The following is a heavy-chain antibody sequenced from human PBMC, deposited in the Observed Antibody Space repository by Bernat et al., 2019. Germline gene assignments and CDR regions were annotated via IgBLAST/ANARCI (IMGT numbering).Heavy chain of an antibody. CDR2: ISYDGSNK. D-gene: IGHD3-10*01. Sequence: QVQLVESGGGVVQPGRSLRLSCAASGFTFSSYGMHWVRQAPGKGLEWVAVISYDGSNKYYADSVKGRFTISRDNSKNTLYLQMNSLRAEDTAVYYCARDRVRGAWFDPWGQGTLVTVSS. J-gene: IGHJ5*02. CDR3: ARDRVRGAWFDP. V-gene: IGHV3-30*03. CDR1: GFTFSSYG.